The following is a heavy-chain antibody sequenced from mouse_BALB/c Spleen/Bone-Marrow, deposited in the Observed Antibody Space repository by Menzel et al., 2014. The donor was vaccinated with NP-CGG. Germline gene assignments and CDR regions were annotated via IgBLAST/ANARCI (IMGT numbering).Heavy chain of an antibody. Sequence: QVQLKQSGSVLVRPGASVKLSCKASGYTFTSSWMHWAKQRPGPGLEWIGEIHPNSGNTNYNEKFKGKATMTADTSSNTAYLQLSSLTSEDTAVYYCNICDYSFDYWGQGTTLTVSS. V-gene: IGHV1S130*01. CDR3: NICDYSFDY. J-gene: IGHJ2*01. CDR1: GYTFTSSW. CDR2: IHPNSGNT. D-gene: IGHD2-4*01.